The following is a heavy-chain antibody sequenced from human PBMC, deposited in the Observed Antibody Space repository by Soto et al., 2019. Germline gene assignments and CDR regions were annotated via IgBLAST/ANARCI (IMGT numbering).Heavy chain of an antibody. CDR2: ITDSSDTV. J-gene: IGHJ4*02. CDR3: ARDFGHGYYLDY. D-gene: IGHD3-3*01. Sequence: PGGSLRLSCAASGFTFSSYSMNWVRQAPGKGLEWVSYITDSSDTVHYADSVRGRFTISRENAESSLYMQMNSLRDEDTAVYFCARDFGHGYYLDYWGRGTLVTVSS. CDR1: GFTFSSYS. V-gene: IGHV3-48*02.